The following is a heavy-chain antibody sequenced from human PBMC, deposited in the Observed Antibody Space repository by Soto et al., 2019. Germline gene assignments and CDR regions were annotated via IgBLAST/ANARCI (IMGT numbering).Heavy chain of an antibody. CDR3: ASHVFVVWNTAMVNWFDP. Sequence: SETLSLTCTVSGGSISSSSYYWGWIRQPPGKGLEWIGSIYYSGSTYYNPSLKSRVTISVDTSKNQFSLKLSSVTAADTAVYYCASHVFVVWNTAMVNWFDPWGQGTLVTVSS. CDR2: IYYSGST. D-gene: IGHD5-18*01. CDR1: GGSISSSSYY. J-gene: IGHJ5*02. V-gene: IGHV4-39*01.